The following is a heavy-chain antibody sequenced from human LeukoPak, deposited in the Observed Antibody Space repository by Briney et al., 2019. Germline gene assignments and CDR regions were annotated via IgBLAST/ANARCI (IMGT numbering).Heavy chain of an antibody. V-gene: IGHV3-30*02. J-gene: IGHJ6*03. CDR2: IQYDRTNE. D-gene: IGHD2-8*01. CDR1: AFTFSSYG. CDR3: AKDRCSNGIGCYYYYMDV. Sequence: GGSLRLSCAASAFTFSSYGMHWVRQAPGKGLEWVAYIQYDRTNEQYAHSVRGRFRISRDNSRNILYLQMNSLRTEDTAVYYCAKDRCSNGIGCYYYYMDVWGKGTTVTISS.